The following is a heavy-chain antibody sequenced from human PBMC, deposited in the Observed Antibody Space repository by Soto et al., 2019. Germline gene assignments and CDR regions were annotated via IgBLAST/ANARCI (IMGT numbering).Heavy chain of an antibody. CDR1: GYTFTDHY. CDR3: ARAYYGSGSPKF. Sequence: ASLQFSCKESGYTFTDHYRNWVRQAPGHAPEYMGWIHPNSGETKYVERFQGRVTMTRDTSISTAYLELRRLTSDDTAVYYCARAYYGSGSPKFWGQATLVNVSS. D-gene: IGHD3-10*01. V-gene: IGHV1-2*02. CDR2: IHPNSGET. J-gene: IGHJ4*02.